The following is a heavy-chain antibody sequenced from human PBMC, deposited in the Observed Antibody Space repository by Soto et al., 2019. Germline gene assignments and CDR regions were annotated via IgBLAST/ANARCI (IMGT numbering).Heavy chain of an antibody. CDR1: GFTFSSYG. CDR2: IWYDGSNK. J-gene: IGHJ1*01. V-gene: IGHV3-33*01. Sequence: QVQLVESGGGVVQPGRSLRLSCAASGFTFSSYGMHWVRQAPGKGLEWVAVIWYDGSNKYYADSVKGRFTISRDNSKNTLYLQMNSLRAEDTAVYYCAAYYYDSSAFHHWGQGTLVTVSS. CDR3: AAYYYDSSAFHH. D-gene: IGHD3-22*01.